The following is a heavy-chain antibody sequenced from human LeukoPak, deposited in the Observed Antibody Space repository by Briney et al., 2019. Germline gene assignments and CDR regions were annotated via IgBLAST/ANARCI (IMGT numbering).Heavy chain of an antibody. Sequence: GGSLRLSCAASGFTVSSNYMSWVRQAPGKGLEWVSVIYSGGSTYYADSVKGRFTISRDNSKNTLYLQMNSLRAEDTAVYYCARWLESLAAAGKRGFFDYWGQGTLVTVSS. CDR2: IYSGGST. D-gene: IGHD6-13*01. CDR1: GFTVSSNY. CDR3: ARWLESLAAAGKRGFFDY. J-gene: IGHJ4*02. V-gene: IGHV3-66*01.